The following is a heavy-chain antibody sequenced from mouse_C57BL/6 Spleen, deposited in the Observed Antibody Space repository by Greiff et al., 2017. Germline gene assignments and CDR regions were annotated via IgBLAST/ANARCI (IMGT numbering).Heavy chain of an antibody. CDR2: ISSGSSTI. CDR1: GFTFSDYG. V-gene: IGHV5-17*01. J-gene: IGHJ2*01. D-gene: IGHD2-5*01. CDR3: AREKTYYSNYEGYFDY. Sequence: EVKLQESGGGLVKPGGSLKLSCAASGFTFSDYGMHWVRQAPEKGLEWVAYISSGSSTIYYADTVKGRFTISRDNAKNTLFLQMTSLRSEDTAMYYCAREKTYYSNYEGYFDYWGQGTTLTVSS.